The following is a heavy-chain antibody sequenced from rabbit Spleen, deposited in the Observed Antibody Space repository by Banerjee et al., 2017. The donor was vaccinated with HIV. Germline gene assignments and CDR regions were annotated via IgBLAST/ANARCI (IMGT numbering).Heavy chain of an antibody. CDR3: ARCDGGSKYYASRLDL. CDR1: GFSFSSRYY. J-gene: IGHJ3*01. V-gene: IGHV1S45*01. D-gene: IGHD8-1*01. CDR2: IDTGSANT. Sequence: QEQLEESGGDLVKPEGSLTLTCTASGFSFSSRYYMCWVRQAPGKGLEWIGCIDTGSANTYYASWAKGRFTSSKTSSTTMTLQMTSLTAADTATYFCARCDGGSKYYASRLDLWGPRHPGHRL.